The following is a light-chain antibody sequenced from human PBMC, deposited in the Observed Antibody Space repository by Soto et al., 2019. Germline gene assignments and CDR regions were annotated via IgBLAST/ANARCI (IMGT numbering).Light chain of an antibody. Sequence: DIQMTQSPSTLSVSVGDRVTITCRASETISSWLAWYQQKPGKAPKLLIYKASTLKSGVPSRFSGSGSGTEFTLTISSLQPEDFATYYCQPYNSYSEAFGQGTKVDI. CDR2: KAS. CDR3: QPYNSYSEA. CDR1: ETISSW. J-gene: IGKJ1*01. V-gene: IGKV1-5*03.